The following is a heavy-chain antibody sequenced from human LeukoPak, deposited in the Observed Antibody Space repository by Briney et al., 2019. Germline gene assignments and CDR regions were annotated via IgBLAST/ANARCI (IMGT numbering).Heavy chain of an antibody. CDR1: GGTFSSYA. J-gene: IGHJ4*02. CDR3: AREYSSSPFDY. CDR2: IIPIFGTA. V-gene: IGHV1-69*05. Sequence: EASVKVSCKASGGTFSSYAISWVRQAPGQRLEWMGGIIPIFGTANYAQKFQGRVTITTDESTSTAYMELSSLRSEDTAVYYCAREYSSSPFDYWGQGTLVTVSS. D-gene: IGHD6-6*01.